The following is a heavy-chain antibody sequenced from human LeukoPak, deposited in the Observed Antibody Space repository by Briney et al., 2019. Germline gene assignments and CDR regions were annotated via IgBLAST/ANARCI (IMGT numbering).Heavy chain of an antibody. V-gene: IGHV4-4*07. CDR3: ARDPLEWLSYYFDY. CDR2: IYTSGST. J-gene: IGHJ4*02. D-gene: IGHD3-3*01. CDR1: GGSISSYY. Sequence: TSETLSLTCTVSGGSISSYYWSWIRQPDGKGLEWIGRIYTSGSTNYNPSLKSRVTMSVDTSKNQFSLKLSSVTAADTAVYYCARDPLEWLSYYFDYWGQGTLVTVSS.